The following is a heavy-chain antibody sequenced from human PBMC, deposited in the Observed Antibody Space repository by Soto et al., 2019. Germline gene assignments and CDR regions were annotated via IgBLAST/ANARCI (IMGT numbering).Heavy chain of an antibody. CDR3: AKELRRLPHYAFDA. CDR1: GFTFSNYG. J-gene: IGHJ5*02. D-gene: IGHD4-17*01. Sequence: EVQLLESGGGLLQPGGSLRLSCAASGFTFSNYGMNWVRQAPGKGLEWVSGISTNGDTANYADSVKGRFTISRDNSKNALYMQMNGLRPEDPAVYYCAKELRRLPHYAFDAWGQGTLVTVSS. CDR2: ISTNGDTA. V-gene: IGHV3-23*01.